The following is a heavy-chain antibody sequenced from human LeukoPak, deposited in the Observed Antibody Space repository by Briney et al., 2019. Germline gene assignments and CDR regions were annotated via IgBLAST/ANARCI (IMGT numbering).Heavy chain of an antibody. CDR3: ARGPAISLDTGYFDY. CDR2: ISPSGGST. CDR1: GYTFTSNY. D-gene: IGHD5-18*01. V-gene: IGHV1-46*01. J-gene: IGHJ4*02. Sequence: ASVKVSCKAFGYTFTSNYMHWVRQAPGQGPEWMGVISPSGGSTTYAQKFQGRVTLTRDMSTSTDYLELSSLRSEDTAVYYCARGPAISLDTGYFDYWGQGTLVTVSS.